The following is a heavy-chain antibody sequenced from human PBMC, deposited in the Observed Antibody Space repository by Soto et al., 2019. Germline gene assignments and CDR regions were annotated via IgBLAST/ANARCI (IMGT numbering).Heavy chain of an antibody. Sequence: QVQLQESGPGLVKPSETLSLTCTVSGGSISSYYWSWIRQPPGKGLEWIGYIYYSGSTNYNPSLKXRXTXSVDPSKNQFSLKLSSVTAADTAVYYCARGLGKIDYWGQGTLVTVSS. CDR3: ARGLGKIDY. CDR2: IYYSGST. V-gene: IGHV4-59*08. D-gene: IGHD3-22*01. J-gene: IGHJ4*02. CDR1: GGSISSYY.